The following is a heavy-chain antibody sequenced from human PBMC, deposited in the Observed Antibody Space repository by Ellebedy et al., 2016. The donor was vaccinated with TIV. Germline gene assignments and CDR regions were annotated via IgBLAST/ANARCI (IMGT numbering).Heavy chain of an antibody. CDR1: GFTFSTYA. D-gene: IGHD6-19*01. CDR2: ISGNGGTT. V-gene: IGHV3-64D*06. J-gene: IGHJ4*02. CDR3: VKGLGFTSGWFPYFDF. Sequence: PGGSLRLSCSASGFTFSTYAIHWVRQPPGKGLEYVSVISGNGGTTYFAYSVQGRFTRSRDNSKNTLYLQMSSLRSEDTAVYYCVKGLGFTSGWFPYFDFWGQGTLVTVSS.